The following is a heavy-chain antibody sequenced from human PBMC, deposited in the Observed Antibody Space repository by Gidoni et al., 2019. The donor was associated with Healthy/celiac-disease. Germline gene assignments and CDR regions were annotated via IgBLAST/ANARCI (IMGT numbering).Heavy chain of an antibody. V-gene: IGHV3-30-3*01. CDR1: GFTFSSYA. CDR2: ISYDGSNK. Sequence: QVQLVESGGGVVQPGRSLRLSCAASGFTFSSYAMHWVRQAPGKGLEWVAVISYDGSNKYYADSVKGRFTISRDNSKNTLYLQMNSLRAEDTAVYYCARDQFEGYSSSSLFDYWGQGTLVTVSS. CDR3: ARDQFEGYSSSSLFDY. J-gene: IGHJ4*02. D-gene: IGHD6-6*01.